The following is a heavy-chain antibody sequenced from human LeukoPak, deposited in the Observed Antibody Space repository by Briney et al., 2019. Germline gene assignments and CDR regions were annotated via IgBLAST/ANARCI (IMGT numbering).Heavy chain of an antibody. D-gene: IGHD1-26*01. J-gene: IGHJ3*02. V-gene: IGHV3-33*01. CDR3: ARDGYSGSYSAFDI. CDR2: IWYDGSNK. CDR1: GFTFSSYG. Sequence: GRSLRLPCAASGFTFSSYGMHWVRQAPGKGLEWVAVIWYDGSNKYYADSVKGRFTISRDNSKNTLYLQMNSLRAEDTAVYYCARDGYSGSYSAFDIWGQGTMVTVSS.